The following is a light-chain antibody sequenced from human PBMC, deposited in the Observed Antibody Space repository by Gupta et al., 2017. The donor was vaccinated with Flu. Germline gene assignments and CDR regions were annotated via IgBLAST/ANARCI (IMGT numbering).Light chain of an antibody. CDR3: CSYAGSSTVV. V-gene: IGLV2-23*01. CDR2: EGS. CDR1: STAVGSYNL. J-gene: IGLJ2*01. Sequence: GLSQPAYESGSPGPCSTIPCPGTSTAVGSYNLVSCYQQHPGKPPHLMIYEGSKRPSGVSHLFSGSNAGYTASLTSSVPHADDAADYYACSYAGSSTVVFGSGTKLTVL.